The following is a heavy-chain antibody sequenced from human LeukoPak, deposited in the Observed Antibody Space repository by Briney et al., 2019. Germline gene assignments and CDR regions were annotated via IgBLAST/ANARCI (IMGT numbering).Heavy chain of an antibody. D-gene: IGHD6-19*01. CDR3: AASLWAVAGTIGALVMDV. Sequence: GESLKISCKGSGYSFTSYWIGWVRQMPGKGLEWMGIIYPGDSDTRYSPSFQGQVTISADKSISTAYLQWSSLKASDTAMYYCAASLWAVAGTIGALVMDVWGQGTTVTVSS. CDR1: GYSFTSYW. V-gene: IGHV5-51*01. J-gene: IGHJ6*02. CDR2: IYPGDSDT.